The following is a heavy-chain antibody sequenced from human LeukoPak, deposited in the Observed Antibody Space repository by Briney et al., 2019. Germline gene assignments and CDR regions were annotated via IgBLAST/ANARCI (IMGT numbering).Heavy chain of an antibody. V-gene: IGHV4-59*12. J-gene: IGHJ4*02. CDR3: AKVAKYYYGSETYFFFEN. CDR1: GGSISSYY. D-gene: IGHD3-10*01. Sequence: SSETLSLTCTVSGGSISSYYWSWIRQPPGKGLEWIGYIYYSGSTNYNPSLKSRVTISVDTSKNQFSLKLSSVTAADTAVYFCAKVAKYYYGSETYFFFENWGQGTLVTASS. CDR2: IYYSGST.